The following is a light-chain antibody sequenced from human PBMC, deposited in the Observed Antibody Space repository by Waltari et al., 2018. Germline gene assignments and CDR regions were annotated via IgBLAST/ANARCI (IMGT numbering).Light chain of an antibody. Sequence: QSALTQPPSASGSPGQSVTISCPGTNSNVGTYHYVSWFQQHPGRAPKLLIYEVNKRPSGVPDRFSGSKSDNRASLTVSGLQADDEAVYHCSSYAGSNTLVFGGGTKLTVL. CDR1: NSNVGTYHY. CDR2: EVN. CDR3: SSYAGSNTLV. V-gene: IGLV2-8*01. J-gene: IGLJ2*01.